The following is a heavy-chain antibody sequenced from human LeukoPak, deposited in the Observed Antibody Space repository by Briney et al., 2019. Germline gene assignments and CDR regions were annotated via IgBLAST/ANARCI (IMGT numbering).Heavy chain of an antibody. D-gene: IGHD5-18*01. V-gene: IGHV4-59*08. CDR1: GGSISSYY. CDR2: TYYSGST. J-gene: IGHJ4*02. CDR3: ASMSRGYSYGFFHNTLFDY. Sequence: SETLSLTCTVSGGSISSYYWSWIRQPPGKGLEWIGYTYYSGSTNYNPSLKSRVTISVDTSKNQFSLKLSSVTAADTAVYYCASMSRGYSYGFFHNTLFDYWGQGTLVTVSS.